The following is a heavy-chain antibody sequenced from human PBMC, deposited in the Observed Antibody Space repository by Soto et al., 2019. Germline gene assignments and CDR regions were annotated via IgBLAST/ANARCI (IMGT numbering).Heavy chain of an antibody. V-gene: IGHV3-48*03. CDR2: ISSSGSTI. D-gene: IGHD3-3*01. CDR1: GFTFSSYE. J-gene: IGHJ6*02. CDR3: ARDSSKEAIFGVVIVYYYGMDV. Sequence: PVGSLRLSCAASGFTFSSYEMNWVRQAPGKGLEWVSYISSSGSTIYYADSVKGRFTISRDNAKNSLYLQMNSLRAEDTAVYYCARDSSKEAIFGVVIVYYYGMDVWGQGTTVTVSS.